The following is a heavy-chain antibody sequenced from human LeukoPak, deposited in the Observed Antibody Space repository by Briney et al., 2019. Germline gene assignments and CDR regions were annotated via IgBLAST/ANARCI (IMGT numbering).Heavy chain of an antibody. CDR1: GGTFTSYA. Sequence: GASVKVSCKASGGTFTSYAISWVRQAPGQGLEWMGGIIPIFGAANYAQKFQGRVTITADKSTSTSYTELSSLRSEDTAVYYCARSSVVTAMVHLEYWGQGTLVTVSS. V-gene: IGHV1-69*06. CDR3: ARSSVVTAMVHLEY. CDR2: IIPIFGAA. J-gene: IGHJ4*02. D-gene: IGHD2-21*02.